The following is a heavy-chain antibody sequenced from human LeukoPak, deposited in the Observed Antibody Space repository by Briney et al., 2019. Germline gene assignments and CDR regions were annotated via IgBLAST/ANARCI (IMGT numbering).Heavy chain of an antibody. D-gene: IGHD1-1*01. J-gene: IGHJ4*02. CDR1: GYSISSGYY. Sequence: PSETLSLTCTVSGYSISSGYYWGWIRQPPGKGLEWIGSIYHSGSTYYNPSLKSRVTISVDTSKNQFSLKLSSVTAADTAVYYCARGLKTDYFDYWGQGTLVTVSS. CDR2: IYHSGST. CDR3: ARGLKTDYFDY. V-gene: IGHV4-38-2*02.